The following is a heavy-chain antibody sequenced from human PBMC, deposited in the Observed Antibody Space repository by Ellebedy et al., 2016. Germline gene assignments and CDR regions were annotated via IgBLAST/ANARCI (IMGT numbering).Heavy chain of an antibody. D-gene: IGHD1-26*01. CDR2: IYSSSSHM. Sequence: GESLKISCAASGFTFNTYRMNWVRQAPGKGLEWVATIYSSSSHMYYADSVKGRFTISRDDARNSLYLDMNSLRAEDTAIYYCVRGTLGGQGDFWGQGTLVTVSS. CDR1: GFTFNTYR. CDR3: VRGTLGGQGDF. V-gene: IGHV3-21*04. J-gene: IGHJ4*02.